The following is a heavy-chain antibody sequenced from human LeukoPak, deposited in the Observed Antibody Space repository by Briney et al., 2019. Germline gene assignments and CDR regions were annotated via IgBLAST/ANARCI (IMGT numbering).Heavy chain of an antibody. D-gene: IGHD6-13*01. J-gene: IGHJ4*02. CDR1: GFTFTSYG. CDR3: AEDLEGSSWSHGFDY. Sequence: GGSLRLSCAASGFTFTSYGMHWVRQAPGKGLEWVAVISYDGSDKSYADSVKGRFTISRDNSKNTLYLQMNSLRAEDTAVYYCAEDLEGSSWSHGFDYWGQGTLVTVSS. V-gene: IGHV3-30*18. CDR2: ISYDGSDK.